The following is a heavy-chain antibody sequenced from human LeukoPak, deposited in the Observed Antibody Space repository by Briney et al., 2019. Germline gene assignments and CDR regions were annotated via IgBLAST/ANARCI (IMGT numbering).Heavy chain of an antibody. D-gene: IGHD2-2*01. J-gene: IGHJ6*02. CDR1: GGSISSGSYY. Sequence: SETLSLTCTVSGGSISSGSYYWSWIRQPAGKGLEWIGRIYTSGSTNYNPSLKSRVTISADTSKNQFSLKLSSVTAADTAVYYCAAVVVPAATGYYGMDVWGQGTTVTVSS. CDR2: IYTSGST. V-gene: IGHV4-61*02. CDR3: AAVVVPAATGYYGMDV.